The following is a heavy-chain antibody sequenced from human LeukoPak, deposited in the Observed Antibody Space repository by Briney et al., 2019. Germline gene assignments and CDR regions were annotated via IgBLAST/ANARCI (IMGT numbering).Heavy chain of an antibody. D-gene: IGHD2-15*01. CDR2: IIPILGIA. V-gene: IGHV1-69*04. CDR3: ARARIVVVVAATSNYYYYYGMDV. J-gene: IGHJ6*02. Sequence: GASVKVSCKASGGTFSSYAISWVRQAPGQGLEWMGRIIPILGIANYAQKFQGRVTITADKSTSTAYMELSSLRSEDTAVYYCARARIVVVVAATSNYYYYYGMDVWGQGTTVTVSS. CDR1: GGTFSSYA.